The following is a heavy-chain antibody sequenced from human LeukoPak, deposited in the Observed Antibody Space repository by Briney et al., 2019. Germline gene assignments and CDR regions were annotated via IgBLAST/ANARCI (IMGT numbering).Heavy chain of an antibody. CDR3: ARAREWLGADYYYYMDV. Sequence: ASVKVSCKASGYTFTSYGISWVRQAPGQGLEWMGWISAYNGNTNYAQKLQGRVTMTTDTSTSTAYTELRSLRSDDTAVYYCARAREWLGADYYYYMDVWGKGTTVTVSS. CDR1: GYTFTSYG. J-gene: IGHJ6*03. V-gene: IGHV1-18*01. D-gene: IGHD3-3*01. CDR2: ISAYNGNT.